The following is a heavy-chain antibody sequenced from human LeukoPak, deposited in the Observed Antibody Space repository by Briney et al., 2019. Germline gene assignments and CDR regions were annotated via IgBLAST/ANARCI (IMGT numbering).Heavy chain of an antibody. V-gene: IGHV1-69*01. D-gene: IGHD3-9*01. CDR2: IIPLKGTS. Sequence: SVKVSCKASGGTLSDHAISWVRQAPGHGLEWMGGIIPLKGTSKLTQKLQDRATISADESTNTVYMEVRSLRSEDTALYYCATYDVLTGFEYWGQGTLVTVSS. CDR1: GGTLSDHA. J-gene: IGHJ4*02. CDR3: ATYDVLTGFEY.